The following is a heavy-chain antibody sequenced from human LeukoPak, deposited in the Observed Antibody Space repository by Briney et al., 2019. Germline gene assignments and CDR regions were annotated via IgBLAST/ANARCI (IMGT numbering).Heavy chain of an antibody. J-gene: IGHJ4*02. CDR3: ARDRHPGIDY. CDR1: GFTFSSYA. V-gene: IGHV3-30-3*01. Sequence: PGGSLRLSCAASGFTFSSYAMHWVRQAPGKGLEWVAVISYDGSNKYYADSVKGRFTISRDNSKNTLYPQMNSLRAEDTAVYYCARDRHPGIDYWGQGTLVTVSS. CDR2: ISYDGSNK.